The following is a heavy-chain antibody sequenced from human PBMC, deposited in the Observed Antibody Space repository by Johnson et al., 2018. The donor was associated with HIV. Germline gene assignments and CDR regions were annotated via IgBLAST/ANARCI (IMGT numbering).Heavy chain of an antibody. V-gene: IGHV3-30*14. CDR2: ISYDATSK. Sequence: QVQLVESGGGVVQPGKSLRLSCAASRFTFSKYAMHWVRQAPGKGLEWVAVISYDATSKYYTDSVKGRFTISRDNSKNTLYLQMNSLRAEDTAVYYCVGGSPDDAFDIWGQGTMVTVSS. CDR1: RFTFSKYA. CDR3: VGGSPDDAFDI. J-gene: IGHJ3*02. D-gene: IGHD3-16*01.